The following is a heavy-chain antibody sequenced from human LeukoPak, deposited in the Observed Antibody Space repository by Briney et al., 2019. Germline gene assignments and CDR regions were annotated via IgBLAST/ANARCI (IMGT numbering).Heavy chain of an antibody. CDR1: GYTFTTYG. CDR3: ARPGVTGGPASDY. CDR2: INANTGNP. D-gene: IGHD3-10*01. Sequence: ASVKVSCKSSGYTFTTYGMNWVRQASGQGLEWMGWINANTGNPTYAQGFTGRFVFSLDTSVSTTYLQISSLKAEDTAVYFCARPGVTGGPASDYWGQGTVVTVSS. V-gene: IGHV7-4-1*02. J-gene: IGHJ4*02.